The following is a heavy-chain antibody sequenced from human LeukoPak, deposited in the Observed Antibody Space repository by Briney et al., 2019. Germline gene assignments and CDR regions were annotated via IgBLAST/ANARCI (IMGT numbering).Heavy chain of an antibody. V-gene: IGHV4-39*01. CDR3: ATLVVIARPFTFDY. J-gene: IGHJ4*02. CDR2: IYYSGST. CDR1: GGSISSSSYY. D-gene: IGHD2-15*01. Sequence: SETLSLTCTVSGGSISSSSYYWGWIRQPPGKGLEWIGGIYYSGSTYYNPSLKSRVTISVDTSKNQFSLKLSSVTAADTAVYYCATLVVIARPFTFDYWGQGTLVTVSS.